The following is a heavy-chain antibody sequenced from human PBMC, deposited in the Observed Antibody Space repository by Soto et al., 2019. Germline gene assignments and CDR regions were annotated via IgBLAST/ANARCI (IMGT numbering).Heavy chain of an antibody. D-gene: IGHD3-9*01. CDR1: GGSISSGGYY. CDR2: IYYSGST. CDR3: ARDDQVEGYYILTG. Sequence: QVQLQESGPGLVKPSQTLSLTCTVSGGSISSGGYYWSWIRQHPGKGLEWIGYIYYSGSTYYNPSLNSRVTISVDTSKNKFSLKLSSVTAADTAVYYCARDDQVEGYYILTGWGQGTLVTVSS. J-gene: IGHJ4*02. V-gene: IGHV4-31*03.